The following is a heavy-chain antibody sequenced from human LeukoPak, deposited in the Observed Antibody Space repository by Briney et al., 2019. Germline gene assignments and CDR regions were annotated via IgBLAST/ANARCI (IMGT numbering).Heavy chain of an antibody. Sequence: PGGSLRRSCAASGFTFSSYGMHWVRQAPGKGLEWVAVIWYDGSNKYYADSVKGRFTISRDNSKNTLYLQMNSLRAEDTAVYYCARDSGSYWDLFYWGQGTLVTVSS. V-gene: IGHV3-33*01. CDR2: IWYDGSNK. CDR3: ARDSGSYWDLFY. D-gene: IGHD1-26*01. CDR1: GFTFSSYG. J-gene: IGHJ4*02.